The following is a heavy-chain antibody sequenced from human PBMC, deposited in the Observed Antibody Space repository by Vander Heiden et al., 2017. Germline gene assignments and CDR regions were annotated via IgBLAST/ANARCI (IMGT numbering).Heavy chain of an antibody. CDR1: GFAFRSYA. D-gene: IGHD6-6*01. V-gene: IGHV3-23*01. J-gene: IGHJ4*02. Sequence: EFQLLDSGGGLVQPGGSLSLSFAAFGFAFRSYAMSWVRQAPGKGLEWVSAISGSGGSTYYADSVKGRFTISRDNSKNTLYLQMNSLRAEDTAVYYCAKEVKSSSSFDYWGQGTLVTVSS. CDR3: AKEVKSSSSFDY. CDR2: ISGSGGST.